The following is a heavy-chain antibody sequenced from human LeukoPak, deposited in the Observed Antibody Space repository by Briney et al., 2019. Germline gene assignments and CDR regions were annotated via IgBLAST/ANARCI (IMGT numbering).Heavy chain of an antibody. CDR2: LYPGDSDT. CDR1: GSSSSTYW. CDR3: CRRTHEGSGNQYSHFDY. D-gene: IGHD3-10*01. J-gene: IGHJ4*02. V-gene: IGHV5-51*01. Sequence: GESLKISSMCGGSSSSTYWSGCRRQMPGKGLEWMGVLYPGDSDTRYSPSFQGQVTISVEKSISTAYLQWSSLKASDTAIFYYCRRTHEGSGNQYSHFDYWGQGTLVTVSS.